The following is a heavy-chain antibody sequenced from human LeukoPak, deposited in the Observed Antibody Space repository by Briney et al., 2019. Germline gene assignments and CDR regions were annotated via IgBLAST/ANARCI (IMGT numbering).Heavy chain of an antibody. CDR2: IYSGGST. CDR1: GFTFSNAW. J-gene: IGHJ4*02. CDR3: ATDYYVSGSYYRLFY. Sequence: GGSLRLSCAASGFTFSNAWMSWVRQAPGKGLEWVSLIYSGGSTDYTDSVKGRFTISRDNSKNTLYLQMNNLRAEDTAIYYCATDYYVSGSYYRLFYWGQGTLVTVSS. D-gene: IGHD3-10*01. V-gene: IGHV3-66*01.